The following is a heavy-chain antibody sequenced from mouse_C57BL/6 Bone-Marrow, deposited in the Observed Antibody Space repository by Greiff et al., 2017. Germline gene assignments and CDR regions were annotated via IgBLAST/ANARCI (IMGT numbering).Heavy chain of an antibody. J-gene: IGHJ4*01. V-gene: IGHV1-64*01. CDR1: GYTFTSYW. CDR3: GQLRLRDAMDY. D-gene: IGHD3-2*02. Sequence: VQLQQSGAELVKPGASVKLSCKASGYTFTSYWMHWVKQRPGQGLEWIGMIHPNSGSTNYNEKFKSKATLTVDKSSSTAYMQLSSLTSEDSAVYYCGQLRLRDAMDYWGQGTSVTVSS. CDR2: IHPNSGST.